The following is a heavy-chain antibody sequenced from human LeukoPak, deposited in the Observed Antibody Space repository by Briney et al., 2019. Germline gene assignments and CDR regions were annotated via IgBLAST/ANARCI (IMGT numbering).Heavy chain of an antibody. CDR1: GFTFSSYA. CDR2: ISGSGGST. J-gene: IGHJ4*02. Sequence: GGSLRLSCAASGFTFSSYAMSWVRQAPGKGLEWVSAISGSGGSTYYADSAKGRFTISRDNSKNTLYLQMNSLRAEDTAVYYCAKASGQWLVYFDYWGQGTLVTVSS. V-gene: IGHV3-23*01. D-gene: IGHD6-19*01. CDR3: AKASGQWLVYFDY.